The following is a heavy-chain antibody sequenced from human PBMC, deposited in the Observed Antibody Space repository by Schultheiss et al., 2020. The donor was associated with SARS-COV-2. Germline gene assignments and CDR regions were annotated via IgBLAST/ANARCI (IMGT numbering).Heavy chain of an antibody. J-gene: IGHJ6*02. CDR1: GYTFTSYG. Sequence: ASVKVSCKASGYTFTSYGITWVRQAPGQGLDWMGWISTHNDKTNYAQDLQGRVTMTIDTSTSTASMELRSLRSYDTAVYYCARGTSYDTLTGQGYYYGLDVWGQGTTVTVSS. D-gene: IGHD3-9*01. V-gene: IGHV1-18*04. CDR2: ISTHNDKT. CDR3: ARGTSYDTLTGQGYYYGLDV.